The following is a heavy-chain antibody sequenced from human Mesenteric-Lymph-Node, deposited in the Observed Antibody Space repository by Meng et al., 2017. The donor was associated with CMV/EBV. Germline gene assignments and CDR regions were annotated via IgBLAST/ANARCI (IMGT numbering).Heavy chain of an antibody. J-gene: IGHJ4*02. CDR1: GYTFTDNY. Sequence: SVKVSCKSSGYTFTDNYLHWVRQAPGQGLEWLGGIIPRFRTANYAQKFQGRVTITTDESTTTAYMYVSNLRSEDTAVYYCARSHTPSDYDYRPLDYWGQGTLVTVSS. CDR2: IIPRFRTA. CDR3: ARSHTPSDYDYRPLDY. D-gene: IGHD5-12*01. V-gene: IGHV1-69*05.